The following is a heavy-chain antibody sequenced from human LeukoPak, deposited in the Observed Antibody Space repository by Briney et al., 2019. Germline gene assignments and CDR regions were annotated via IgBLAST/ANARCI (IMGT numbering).Heavy chain of an antibody. V-gene: IGHV4-30-2*01. D-gene: IGHD2-21*01. Sequence: PSQTLSLTCAVSGGSISSGGYSWGWIRQPPGKGLEWIGYIYHSGSTYHNPSLKSRVTISVDLSKNQFSLELNSVTAADTAVYYCARGPLGEYFDHWGQGTLVTVSS. CDR2: IYHSGST. CDR3: ARGPLGEYFDH. CDR1: GGSISSGGYS. J-gene: IGHJ4*02.